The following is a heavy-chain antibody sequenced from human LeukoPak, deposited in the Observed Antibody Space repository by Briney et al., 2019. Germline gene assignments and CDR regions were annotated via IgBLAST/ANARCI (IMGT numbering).Heavy chain of an antibody. CDR1: GGSISSYY. V-gene: IGHV4-59*01. J-gene: IGHJ4*02. CDR3: ARAANYYGRSGYYSGYFDY. D-gene: IGHD3-22*01. Sequence: SETLSLTSTVSGGSISSYYWSWIRQSPGKGLEWIGYIYYSGSTNYNPSLKSRVTISVDTSKSQLSLKLSSVTAADTAVYYCARAANYYGRSGYYSGYFDYWGQGTMVTVSS. CDR2: IYYSGST.